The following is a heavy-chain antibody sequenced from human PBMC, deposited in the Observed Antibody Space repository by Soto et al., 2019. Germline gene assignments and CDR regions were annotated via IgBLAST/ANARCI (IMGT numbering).Heavy chain of an antibody. V-gene: IGHV4-59*08. J-gene: IGHJ4*02. CDR1: GGSISSSY. D-gene: IGHD6-25*01. CDR2: IYDSGST. Sequence: QVQLQEAGPGLVKPSETLSLTCTVSGGSISSSYWSWITQPPGKGLEWIGYIYDSGSTYYNSSLKRRVYTSVYTSKYQVYLHLKSVTDEDTAVYCCARQRMYWGQGTPVTVSS. CDR3: ARQRMY.